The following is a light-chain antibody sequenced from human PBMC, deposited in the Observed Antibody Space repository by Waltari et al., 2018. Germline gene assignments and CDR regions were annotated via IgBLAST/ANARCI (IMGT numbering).Light chain of an antibody. Sequence: QLVLTQSPSASASLGASVKLTCTPSSGHSSNVVAWHQQQPEKGPRYLMKVNSDGSHSKGDDIPDRFSGSSSGAERYLTISSLQSEDEADYYCQTGGHGTWVFGGGTKLTVL. CDR2: VNSDGSH. CDR3: QTGGHGTWV. J-gene: IGLJ3*02. CDR1: SGHSSNV. V-gene: IGLV4-69*01.